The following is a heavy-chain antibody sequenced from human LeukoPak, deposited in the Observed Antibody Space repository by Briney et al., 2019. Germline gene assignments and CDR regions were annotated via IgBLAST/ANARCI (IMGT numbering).Heavy chain of an antibody. D-gene: IGHD3-22*01. Sequence: PSETLSLTCTVSGGSISSGGYYWSWIRQHPGKGLEWIGYIYYSGSTYYNPSLKSRVTISVDTSKNQFSLKLSSATAADTAVYYCASSQRMIVRYWGQGTLVTVSS. CDR1: GGSISSGGYY. CDR2: IYYSGST. V-gene: IGHV4-31*03. CDR3: ASSQRMIVRY. J-gene: IGHJ4*02.